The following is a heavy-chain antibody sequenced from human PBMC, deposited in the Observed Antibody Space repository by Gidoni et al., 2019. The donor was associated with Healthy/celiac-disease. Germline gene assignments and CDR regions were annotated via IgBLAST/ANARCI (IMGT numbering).Heavy chain of an antibody. Sequence: STYYNPSLKSRVTISVDTSKNQFSLKLSSVTAADTAVYYCARQLIGSSWYGDNNWFDPWGQGTLVTVSS. D-gene: IGHD6-13*01. J-gene: IGHJ5*02. CDR3: ARQLIGSSWYGDNNWFDP. CDR2: ST. V-gene: IGHV4-39*01.